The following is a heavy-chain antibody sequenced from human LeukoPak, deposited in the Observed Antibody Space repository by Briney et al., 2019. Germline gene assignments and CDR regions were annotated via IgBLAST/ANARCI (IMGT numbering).Heavy chain of an antibody. CDR1: GFTFTSHR. D-gene: IGHD1-1*01. J-gene: IGHJ1*01. CDR3: VRGNEAD. Sequence: GGSLRLSCASSGFTFTSHRMTWVRQAPGKGLEWVANIGQDGSDNYYLDSVKGRFTISRDNAKNSLYLQMNSLRADDTAVYYCVRGNEADWGQGTLVTVSS. V-gene: IGHV3-7*01. CDR2: IGQDGSDN.